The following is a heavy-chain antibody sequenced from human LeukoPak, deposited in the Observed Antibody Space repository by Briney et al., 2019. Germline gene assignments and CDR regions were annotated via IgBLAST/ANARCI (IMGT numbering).Heavy chain of an antibody. CDR1: GFSFSTYW. J-gene: IGHJ3*02. CDR3: SRGANWVDFDT. Sequence: PWGSLRLSCAASGFSFSTYWMHWVRQAPGKGLEWVANIKEDGSEKNSVDSVKGRFTISRDNAKTSVYLQMNSLRVEDTAVYYCSRGANWVDFDTWGQGTMVTVSS. D-gene: IGHD2-15*01. V-gene: IGHV3-7*04. CDR2: IKEDGSEK.